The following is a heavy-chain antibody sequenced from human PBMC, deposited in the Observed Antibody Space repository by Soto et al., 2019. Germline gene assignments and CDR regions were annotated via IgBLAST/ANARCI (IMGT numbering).Heavy chain of an antibody. D-gene: IGHD2-15*01. J-gene: IGHJ6*02. V-gene: IGHV4-34*01. CDR1: GGSISGYY. CDR2: IGHSGSA. CDR3: ARGGNCIVSSCPLGSHYGMDV. Sequence: SETQSLTCAVYGGSISGYYLTWIRPTPGKGLEWVGEIGHSGSATYSPSLKSRVTISVDTSNNQFSLRLSSVTAADTAVYYCARGGNCIVSSCPLGSHYGMDVWGQGTTVTVSS.